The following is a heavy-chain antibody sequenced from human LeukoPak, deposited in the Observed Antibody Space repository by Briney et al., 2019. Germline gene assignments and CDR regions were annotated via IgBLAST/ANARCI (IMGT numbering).Heavy chain of an antibody. D-gene: IGHD6-13*01. CDR2: INHSGST. Sequence: SETVSLTCADYGGSFSGYYWSWIRQPPGKGLEWIGEINHSGSTNYNPSLKSRVTISVDTSKNQFSLKLSSVTAADTAVYYCASGIAAAPDYWGQGTLVTVSS. J-gene: IGHJ4*02. CDR3: ASGIAAAPDY. V-gene: IGHV4-34*01. CDR1: GGSFSGYY.